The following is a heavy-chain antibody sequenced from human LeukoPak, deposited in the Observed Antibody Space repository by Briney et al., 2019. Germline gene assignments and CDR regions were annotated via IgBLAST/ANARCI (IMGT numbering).Heavy chain of an antibody. Sequence: ASVKVSCKASGYTFTSYDINWVRQATGQGLEWMGWMNPNSGNTGYAQKFQGRVTMTRNTSISTAYMELSSLRSEDTAVYYCAREVPPPRGTYYYYGMDVWGQGTTVTVSS. D-gene: IGHD1-1*01. CDR1: GYTFTSYD. V-gene: IGHV1-8*01. J-gene: IGHJ6*02. CDR3: AREVPPPRGTYYYYGMDV. CDR2: MNPNSGNT.